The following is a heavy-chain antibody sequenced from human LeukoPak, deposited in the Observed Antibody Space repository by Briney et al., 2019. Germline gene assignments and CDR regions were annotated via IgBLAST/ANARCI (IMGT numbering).Heavy chain of an antibody. CDR2: ISGSGGST. J-gene: IGHJ4*02. V-gene: IGHV3-23*01. CDR3: AKDPRTYYYDSSGYLVGHE. CDR1: GFTFSSYA. Sequence: PGGSLRLSCIASGFTFSSYAMSWVRQAPGKGLEWVSAISGSGGSTYYADSVKGRFTISRDNSKNTLYLQMNSLRAEDTAVYYCAKDPRTYYYDSSGYLVGHEWGQGTLVTVSS. D-gene: IGHD3-22*01.